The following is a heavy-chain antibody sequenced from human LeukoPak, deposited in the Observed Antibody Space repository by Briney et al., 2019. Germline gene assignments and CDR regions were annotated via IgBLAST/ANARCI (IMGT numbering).Heavy chain of an antibody. CDR1: GGSISSGSYY. Sequence: PSQTLSLTCTVSGGSISSGSYYWSWIRQPAGKGLEWIGRIYTSGSTNYNPSLKSRVTISVDTSKNQFSLKLSSVTAADTAVYYCARAFFTYYYDSSGYCYAGYNWFDPWGQGTLVTVSS. CDR2: IYTSGST. CDR3: ARAFFTYYYDSSGYCYAGYNWFDP. V-gene: IGHV4-61*02. J-gene: IGHJ5*02. D-gene: IGHD3-22*01.